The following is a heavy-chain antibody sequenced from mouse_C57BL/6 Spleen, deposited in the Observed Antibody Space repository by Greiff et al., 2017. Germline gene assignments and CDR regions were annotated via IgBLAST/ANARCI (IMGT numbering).Heavy chain of an antibody. D-gene: IGHD3-3*01. CDR1: GYTFTSYD. CDR3: ARWGTGDYFDY. V-gene: IGHV1-85*01. J-gene: IGHJ2*01. Sequence: VHLVESGPELVKPGASVKLSCKASGYTFTSYDINWVKQRPGQGLEWIGWIYPRDGSTKYNEKFKGKATLTVDTSSSTAYMELHSLTSEDSAVYFCARWGTGDYFDYWGQGTTLTVSS. CDR2: IYPRDGST.